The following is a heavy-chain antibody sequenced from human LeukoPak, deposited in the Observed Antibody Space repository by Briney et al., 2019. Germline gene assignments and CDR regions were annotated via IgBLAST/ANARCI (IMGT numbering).Heavy chain of an antibody. CDR1: GFTFSSYS. CDR3: ARGLDY. Sequence: KTGGSLRLSCAASGFTFSSYSMNWVRQAPGKGLEWVSSISSSSSYIYYGDSVKGRFTISRDNAKNSLYLQMNSLRAGDTAVYYCARGLDYWGQGTLVTVSS. J-gene: IGHJ4*02. CDR2: ISSSSSYI. V-gene: IGHV3-21*01.